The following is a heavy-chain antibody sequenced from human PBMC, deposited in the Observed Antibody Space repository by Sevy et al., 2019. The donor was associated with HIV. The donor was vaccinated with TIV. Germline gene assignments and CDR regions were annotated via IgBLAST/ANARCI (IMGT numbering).Heavy chain of an antibody. CDR3: ARGLDIVVVPAAIPIRHWYFDL. CDR1: GGSFSGYY. J-gene: IGHJ2*01. Sequence: SETLSLTCAVYGGSFSGYYWSWIRQPPGKGLEWIGEINHSGSTNYNPSLKSRVTISVDTSKNQFSLKLSSVTVADTAVYYCARGLDIVVVPAAIPIRHWYFDLWGRGTLVTVSS. V-gene: IGHV4-34*01. CDR2: INHSGST. D-gene: IGHD2-2*02.